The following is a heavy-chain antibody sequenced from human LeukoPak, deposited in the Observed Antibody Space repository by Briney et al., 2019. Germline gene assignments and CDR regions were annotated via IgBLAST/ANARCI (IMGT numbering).Heavy chain of an antibody. CDR3: ARDFALIVGATFIDY. J-gene: IGHJ4*02. V-gene: IGHV3-21*01. D-gene: IGHD1-26*01. Sequence: GGPLRLSCAASGFTFSSYSMNWVRQAPGKGLEWVSSISSSSSYIYYADSVKGRFTISRDNAKNSLYLQMNSLRAEDTAVYYCARDFALIVGATFIDYWGQGTLVTVSS. CDR2: ISSSSSYI. CDR1: GFTFSSYS.